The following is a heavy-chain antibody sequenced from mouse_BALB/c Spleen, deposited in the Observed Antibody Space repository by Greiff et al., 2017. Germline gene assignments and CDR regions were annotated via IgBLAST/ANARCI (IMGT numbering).Heavy chain of an antibody. Sequence: EVKLVESGGGLVQPGGSRKLSCAASGFTFSSFGMHWVRQAPEKGLEWVAYISSGSSTIYYADTVKGRFTISRDNPKNTLFLQMTSLRSEDTAMYYCARSGTTVVAGAMDYWGQGTSVTVSS. CDR1: GFTFSSFG. D-gene: IGHD1-1*01. J-gene: IGHJ4*01. CDR2: ISSGSSTI. V-gene: IGHV5-17*02. CDR3: ARSGTTVVAGAMDY.